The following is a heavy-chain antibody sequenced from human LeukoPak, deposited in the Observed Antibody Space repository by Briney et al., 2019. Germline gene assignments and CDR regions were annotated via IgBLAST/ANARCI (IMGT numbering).Heavy chain of an antibody. CDR2: INHSGST. V-gene: IGHV4-34*01. CDR3: ASATIIAAAGTSWFDP. CDR1: GGSFSGYY. Sequence: PSETLSLTCAVYGGSFSGYYWSWIRQPPGKGLEWIGEINHSGSTNYNPSLKSRVTISVDTSKNQFSLKLSSVTAADTAVYYCASATIIAAAGTSWFDPWGQGTLVTVSS. D-gene: IGHD6-13*01. J-gene: IGHJ5*02.